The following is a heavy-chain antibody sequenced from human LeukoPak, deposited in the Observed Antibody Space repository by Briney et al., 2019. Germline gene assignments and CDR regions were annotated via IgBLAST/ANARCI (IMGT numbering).Heavy chain of an antibody. CDR3: ARSWGVGGTNEIDY. CDR2: ISSNGGTT. Sequence: GGSLRLSCSASGFTFSTYAIHWVRQAPGKGLEYVAGISSNGGTTDYANSVKGRFSTSRDNSKNTLYLQMGSLKADDMAVYYCARSWGVGGTNEIDYWGQGALVTVSS. D-gene: IGHD3-16*01. CDR1: GFTFSTYA. J-gene: IGHJ4*02. V-gene: IGHV3-64*01.